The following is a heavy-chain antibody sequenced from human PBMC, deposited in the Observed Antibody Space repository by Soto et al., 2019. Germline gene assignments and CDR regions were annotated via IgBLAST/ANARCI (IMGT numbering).Heavy chain of an antibody. CDR1: GGYISSSSYY. V-gene: IGHV4-39*01. CDR2: IYYSGSN. J-gene: IGHJ4*02. D-gene: IGHD2-15*01. CDR3: ASEGRGYCSGGSCYGY. Sequence: QLQLQESGPGLVKPSETLSLTCTVSGGYISSSSYYWGWIRQPPGKVLEWIGSIYYSGSNYYNPSLKGRVTIAVDTSKNQFSLKLSGVTAADTAVYYCASEGRGYCSGGSCYGYWGQGTLVTVSS.